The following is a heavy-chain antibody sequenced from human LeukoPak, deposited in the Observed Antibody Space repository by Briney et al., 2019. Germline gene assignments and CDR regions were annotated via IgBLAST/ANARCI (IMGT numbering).Heavy chain of an antibody. CDR2: INHSGST. V-gene: IGHV4-34*01. CDR3: ARASSSWSIGY. CDR1: GGSFSGYY. Sequence: KPSETLSLTWAVYGGSFSGYYWSWIRQPPGKGLEWIGEINHSGSTNYNPSLKSRVTISVDTSKIQFSLKLSSVTAADTAVYYWARASSSWSIGYWGQGTLVTVSS. J-gene: IGHJ4*02. D-gene: IGHD6-13*01.